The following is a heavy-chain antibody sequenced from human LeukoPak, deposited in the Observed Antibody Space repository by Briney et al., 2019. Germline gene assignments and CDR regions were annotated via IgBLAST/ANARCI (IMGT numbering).Heavy chain of an antibody. V-gene: IGHV3-30*03. CDR2: ISYDGSNK. D-gene: IGHD1-26*01. CDR1: GFSFTDAW. CDR3: ARDSGSGGSYYYYYMDV. J-gene: IGHJ6*03. Sequence: GGSLRLSCGASGFSFTDAWMSWVRQAPGKGLEWVAVISYDGSNKYYADSVKGRFTISRDNSKNTLYLQMNSLRAEDTAVYYCARDSGSGGSYYYYYMDVWDKGTTVTVSS.